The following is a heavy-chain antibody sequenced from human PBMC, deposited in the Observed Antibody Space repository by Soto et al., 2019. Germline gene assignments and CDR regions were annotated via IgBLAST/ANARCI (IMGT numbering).Heavy chain of an antibody. V-gene: IGHV3-23*01. Sequence: PGGSLRLSCAASGFTFNSYAMSWVRQAPGKGLEWVSAISDSGGSTYYADSVKGRFTISRDNSKNTLYLQMNSLRAEDTAVYYCAKSIGVAYFYYYMDVWGKGTTVTVSS. J-gene: IGHJ6*03. CDR3: AKSIGVAYFYYYMDV. D-gene: IGHD3-3*01. CDR2: ISDSGGST. CDR1: GFTFNSYA.